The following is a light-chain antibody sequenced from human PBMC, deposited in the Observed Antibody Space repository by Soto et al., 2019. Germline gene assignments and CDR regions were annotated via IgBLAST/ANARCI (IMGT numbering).Light chain of an antibody. J-gene: IGKJ4*01. Sequence: DIQMTQSPSSLSASVGDRVTITCRAIQTISMYLSWYQQTPGKAPNLLIYDASTMQSGVPSRFSGSGSGTEFTLTISSLQPEDFATYYCHQTHTTPLTFGGGTKVEIK. CDR2: DAS. CDR3: HQTHTTPLT. CDR1: QTISMY. V-gene: IGKV1-39*01.